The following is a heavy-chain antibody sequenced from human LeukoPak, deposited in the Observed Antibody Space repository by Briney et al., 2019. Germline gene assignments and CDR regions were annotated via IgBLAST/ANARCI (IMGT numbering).Heavy chain of an antibody. CDR2: ISWNSGSI. J-gene: IGHJ4*02. CDR3: AKGWDVRHADFWSGGIDY. Sequence: GGSLRLSCAASGFTFDDYAMHWVRQAPGKGLEWVSGISWNSGSIGYADSVKGRFTISRDNAKNSLYLQMNSLRAEDTALYYCAKGWDVRHADFWSGGIDYWGQGTLVTVSS. V-gene: IGHV3-9*01. CDR1: GFTFDDYA. D-gene: IGHD3-3*01.